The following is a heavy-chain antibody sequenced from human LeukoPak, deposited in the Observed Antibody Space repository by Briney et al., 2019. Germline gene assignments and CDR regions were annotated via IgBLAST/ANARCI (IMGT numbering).Heavy chain of an antibody. CDR1: GYTFTGYY. V-gene: IGHV1-2*02. CDR2: INPNNGDT. CDR3: ARSAGYCSSTSCYSPLGD. Sequence: ASVKVSCKASGYTFTGYYIHWVRQAPGQGLEWMGWINPNNGDTNFAQKFQGRVTMTRDTSISTVYMELSRLRSEDTAVYYCARSAGYCSSTSCYSPLGDWGQGTLVTVSS. D-gene: IGHD2-2*01. J-gene: IGHJ4*02.